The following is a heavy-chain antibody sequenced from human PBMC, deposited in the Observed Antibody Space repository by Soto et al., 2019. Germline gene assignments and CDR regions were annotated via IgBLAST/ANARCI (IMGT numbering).Heavy chain of an antibody. D-gene: IGHD5-12*01. CDR1: GYTFFTYD. J-gene: IGHJ5*02. Sequence: QVHLVQSGVEVKTPGASVKVFCQASGYTFFTYDISWVRQAPGQGLEWMGWISTYSGDTKYAQKFQGRVTMTTDTSRTTAYLELRSLRSDDTAVYYCARHHGPTTSENWFDPWGQGTLVTVSS. V-gene: IGHV1-18*01. CDR3: ARHHGPTTSENWFDP. CDR2: ISTYSGDT.